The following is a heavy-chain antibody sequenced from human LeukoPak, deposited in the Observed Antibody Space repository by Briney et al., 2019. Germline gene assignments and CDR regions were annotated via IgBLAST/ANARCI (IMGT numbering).Heavy chain of an antibody. Sequence: GGSLRLSCAASGFNFTNYNMNWVRQAPGKGLEWVSCISSTSRYIYYADSVKGRFTISRDNAKNSVYLQMNSLRAEDTAVYYCTRAVAADDFSPGYWGQGTLLTVSS. V-gene: IGHV3-21*01. D-gene: IGHD3/OR15-3a*01. J-gene: IGHJ4*02. CDR3: TRAVAADDFSPGY. CDR1: GFNFTNYN. CDR2: ISSTSRYI.